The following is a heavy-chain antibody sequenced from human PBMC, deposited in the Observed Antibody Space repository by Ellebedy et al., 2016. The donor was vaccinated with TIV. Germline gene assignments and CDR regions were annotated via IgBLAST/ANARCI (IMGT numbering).Heavy chain of an antibody. CDR2: ISGYSGNT. Sequence: AASVKVSCKASGFTFTRYGINWVRQAPGQGLEWMGWISGYSGNTDYAQKFQGRVTMTTDTGTNTGYMELTSLTSDDTAVYYCARGGLYNFGYSHWGQGTLVTVSS. J-gene: IGHJ4*02. CDR3: ARGGLYNFGYSH. V-gene: IGHV1-18*04. D-gene: IGHD3-22*01. CDR1: GFTFTRYG.